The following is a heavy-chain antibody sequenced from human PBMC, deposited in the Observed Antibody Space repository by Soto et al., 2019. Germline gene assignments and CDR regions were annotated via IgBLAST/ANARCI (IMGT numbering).Heavy chain of an antibody. Sequence: EVQLVESGGGLVQPGGSLRLSCAASGFIFSSYSMNWVRQVPGKGLEWVSYISSSSKTIYYADSVKGRFTISRDNAKNSLYLQMNSLRAEDTAVYHCARGQWFVHYWGQGTLVTVSS. CDR1: GFIFSSYS. J-gene: IGHJ4*02. CDR3: ARGQWFVHY. D-gene: IGHD3-10*01. CDR2: ISSSSKTI. V-gene: IGHV3-48*01.